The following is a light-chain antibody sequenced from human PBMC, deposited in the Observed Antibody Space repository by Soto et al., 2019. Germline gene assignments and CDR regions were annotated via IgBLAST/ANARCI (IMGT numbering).Light chain of an antibody. CDR2: DTS. J-gene: IGKJ1*01. Sequence: EIVVTQSPATLSVSPGERVTLSWRASQSVSSSLAWYQQRPGQAPRLLIYDTSTRAAGIAARFSGSGSGTEFTLTISSLQSEDSAVYYCQQYVHWPPGAFGQGTTVEIK. CDR1: QSVSSS. CDR3: QQYVHWPPGA. V-gene: IGKV3-15*01.